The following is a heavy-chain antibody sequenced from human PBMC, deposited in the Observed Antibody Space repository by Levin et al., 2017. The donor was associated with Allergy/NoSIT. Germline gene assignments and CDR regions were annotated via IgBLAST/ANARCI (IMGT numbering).Heavy chain of an antibody. D-gene: IGHD4-17*01. CDR1: GYTFTSYY. CDR3: ARGYGDHRYYYGMDV. J-gene: IGHJ6*02. Sequence: GESLKISCKASGYTFTSYYMHWVRQAPGQGLEWMGIINPSGGSTSYAQKFQGRVTMTRDTSTSTVYMELSSLRSEDTAVYYCARGYGDHRYYYGMDVWGQGTTVTVSS. CDR2: INPSGGST. V-gene: IGHV1-46*01.